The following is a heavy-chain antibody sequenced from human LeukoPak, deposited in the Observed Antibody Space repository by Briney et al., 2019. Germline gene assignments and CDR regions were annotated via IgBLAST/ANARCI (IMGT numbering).Heavy chain of an antibody. D-gene: IGHD6-19*01. CDR3: ARIRFKVYSSGWFPRGWFDP. V-gene: IGHV1-2*02. CDR2: INPNSGGT. Sequence: ASVKVSCKASGYTFTGYYMHWVRQAPGQGLEWMGWINPNSGGTNYAQKFQGRVTITADKSTSTAYMELSSLRSEDTAVYYCARIRFKVYSSGWFPRGWFDPWGQGTLVTVSS. J-gene: IGHJ5*02. CDR1: GYTFTGYY.